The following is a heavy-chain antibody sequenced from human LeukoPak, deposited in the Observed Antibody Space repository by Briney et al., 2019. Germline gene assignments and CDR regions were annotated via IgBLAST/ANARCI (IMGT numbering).Heavy chain of an antibody. CDR3: AKGRRDAYNFDFDY. V-gene: IGHV3-23*01. CDR1: GFTFSNAW. Sequence: GGSLRLSCAASGFTFSNAWMSWVRQAPGKGLEWVSTISGGGGSTYYADSVKGRFTISRDNSKNTLYLQMNSLRAEDTAVYYCAKGRRDAYNFDFDYWGQGTLVTVSS. CDR2: ISGGGGST. J-gene: IGHJ4*02. D-gene: IGHD5-24*01.